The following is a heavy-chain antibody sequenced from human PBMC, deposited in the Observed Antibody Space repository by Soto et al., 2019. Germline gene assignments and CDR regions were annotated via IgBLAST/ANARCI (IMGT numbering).Heavy chain of an antibody. V-gene: IGHV1-2*02. J-gene: IGHJ4*02. CDR2: INPSSGGT. Sequence: ASVKVSCKASGYTFTDYYINWVRQAPGQGLEWMGWINPSSGGTNYAQKFQGRVTMTRDTSISTAYMELSRLRSDDTAVYFCARVDTSGYWGQGTLVTVSS. D-gene: IGHD2-2*02. CDR3: ARVDTSGY. CDR1: GYTFTDYY.